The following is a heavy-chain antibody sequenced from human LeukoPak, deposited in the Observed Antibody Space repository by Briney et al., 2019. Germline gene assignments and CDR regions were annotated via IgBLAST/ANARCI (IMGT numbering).Heavy chain of an antibody. J-gene: IGHJ4*02. V-gene: IGHV3-74*01. Sequence: GGSLRLSCAASGFTFSSYWIHWVRQAPGKGLVWVSRINSGRSDSIYADSVKGRFTISRDNAQNTVYLQMNSLRAEDTAIYYCARGHSTGCFDYWGQGTLVTVSS. D-gene: IGHD1-14*01. CDR1: GFTFSSYW. CDR2: INSGRSDS. CDR3: ARGHSTGCFDY.